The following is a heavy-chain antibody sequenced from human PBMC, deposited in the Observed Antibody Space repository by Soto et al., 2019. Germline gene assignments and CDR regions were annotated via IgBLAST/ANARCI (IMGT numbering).Heavy chain of an antibody. Sequence: SGPTLVNPTETLTLTCTVSGFSLSNARMGVSWIRQPPGKALEWLAHIFSNDEKSYSTSLKSRLTISKDTSKSQVVLTMTNMDPVDTATYYCARSSVEMATVYYYYYGMDVWGQGTTVTVSS. CDR2: IFSNDEK. CDR1: GFSLSNARMG. V-gene: IGHV2-26*01. D-gene: IGHD4-4*01. J-gene: IGHJ6*02. CDR3: ARSSVEMATVYYYYYGMDV.